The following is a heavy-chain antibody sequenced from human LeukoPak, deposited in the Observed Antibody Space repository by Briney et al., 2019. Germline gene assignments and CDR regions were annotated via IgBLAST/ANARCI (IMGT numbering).Heavy chain of an antibody. Sequence: TPSETLSLTCAVYGGSFSSYYWSWIRQPPGKGLEWIGEIDHRGSTNYNPSLSSRVNISVDPSNNQFSLRLTSVTAADTAVYYCAREDSSGYGFDYWGQGTLVTVSS. V-gene: IGHV4-34*01. CDR2: IDHRGST. CDR1: GGSFSSYY. D-gene: IGHD3-22*01. CDR3: AREDSSGYGFDY. J-gene: IGHJ4*02.